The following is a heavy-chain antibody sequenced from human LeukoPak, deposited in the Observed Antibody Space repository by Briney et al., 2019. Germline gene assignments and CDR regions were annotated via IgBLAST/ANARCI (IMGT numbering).Heavy chain of an antibody. Sequence: ASVKVSCKASGYTFTSYGISWVRQAPGQGLEWMGWISAYNGNTNYAQKLQGRVTMTTDTSTSTAYMELRSLRSDDTAVYYCARGIVGATMDDAFDIWGQGTMVTVSS. V-gene: IGHV1-18*01. CDR2: ISAYNGNT. J-gene: IGHJ3*02. CDR1: GYTFTSYG. CDR3: ARGIVGATMDDAFDI. D-gene: IGHD1-26*01.